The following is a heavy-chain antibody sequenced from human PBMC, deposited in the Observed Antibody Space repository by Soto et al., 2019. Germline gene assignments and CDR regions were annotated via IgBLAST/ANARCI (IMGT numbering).Heavy chain of an antibody. Sequence: GGSLRLSCTASGFTLSNYWMNWVRQAPEKGLEWVANIKQDGSEKNYVDSVKGRFTISRDNAKNSLYLQMNSLRADDTAMYYCMTTVTTFGCWGQGTLVTVSS. V-gene: IGHV3-7*03. CDR3: MTTVTTFGC. CDR1: GFTLSNYW. CDR2: IKQDGSEK. D-gene: IGHD4-17*01. J-gene: IGHJ4*02.